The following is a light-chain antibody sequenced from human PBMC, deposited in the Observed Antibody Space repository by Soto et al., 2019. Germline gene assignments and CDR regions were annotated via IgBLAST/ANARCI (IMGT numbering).Light chain of an antibody. V-gene: IGLV2-14*03. CDR2: DVN. Sequence: QSALTQPASVSGSPGQSITISCTGSRSDVGGYTSVSWYQQHPGKAPKLIIFDVNNRPSGVSDRFSGAKSGDTASLPISGRLQADEAEDYCSSSRGTRSPVPFGGGTQLTVL. J-gene: IGLJ3*02. CDR1: RSDVGGYTS. CDR3: SSSRGTRSPVP.